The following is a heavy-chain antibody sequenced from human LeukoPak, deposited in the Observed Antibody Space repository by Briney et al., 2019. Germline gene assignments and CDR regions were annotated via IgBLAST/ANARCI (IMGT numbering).Heavy chain of an antibody. J-gene: IGHJ4*02. CDR3: ARDLSYWGSDFDY. CDR2: IQNDGSKK. V-gene: IGHV3-33*01. D-gene: IGHD7-27*01. CDR1: GFTLRTYG. Sequence: PGRSLTLSCVASGFTLRTYGMHWVRQAPGKGLDWAAGIQNDGSKKYYADSVKGRFTISREDSKNTLYLQMNSLRADDTALYYCARDLSYWGSDFDYWGQGTLVTVSS.